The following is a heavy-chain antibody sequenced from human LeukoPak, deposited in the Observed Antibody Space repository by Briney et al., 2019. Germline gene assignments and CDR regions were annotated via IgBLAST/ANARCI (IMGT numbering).Heavy chain of an antibody. Sequence: SETLSLTCTVSGGSISSYYWSWIRQPPGKGLEWIGYIYYSGSTNYNPSLKSRVTISVDTSKNQFSLKLSSVTAADTAVYYCSRSTSGSYLYYFDYWGQGTLVTVSS. CDR1: GGSISSYY. CDR3: SRSTSGSYLYYFDY. D-gene: IGHD1-26*01. J-gene: IGHJ4*02. CDR2: IYYSGST. V-gene: IGHV4-59*01.